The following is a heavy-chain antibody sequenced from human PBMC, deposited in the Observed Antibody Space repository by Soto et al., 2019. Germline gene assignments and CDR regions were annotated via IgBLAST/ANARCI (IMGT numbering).Heavy chain of an antibody. V-gene: IGHV1-8*01. J-gene: IGHJ3*02. Sequence: ASVKVSCKASGYTFTSYDINWVRQATGQGLEWMGWMNPNSGNTGYAQKFQGRVTMTSNTSISTAYMELSSLRSEDTAVYYCARIRGGWPWGAFDIWGQGTMVTVSS. CDR1: GYTFTSYD. CDR2: MNPNSGNT. CDR3: ARIRGGWPWGAFDI. D-gene: IGHD3-10*01.